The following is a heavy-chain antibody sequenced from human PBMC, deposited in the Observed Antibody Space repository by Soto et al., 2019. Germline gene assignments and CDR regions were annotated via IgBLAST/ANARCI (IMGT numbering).Heavy chain of an antibody. Sequence: GASVKVSCKASGYTFTSYYMHWVRQAPGQGLEWMGIINPSGGSTSYAQKFQGRVTMTRDTSTSTVYMELSSLRSEDTAVYYCARAKSIEYYYDSSGYYPYYFDYWGQGTLVTVSS. CDR3: ARAKSIEYYYDSSGYYPYYFDY. V-gene: IGHV1-46*01. J-gene: IGHJ4*02. D-gene: IGHD3-22*01. CDR2: INPSGGST. CDR1: GYTFTSYY.